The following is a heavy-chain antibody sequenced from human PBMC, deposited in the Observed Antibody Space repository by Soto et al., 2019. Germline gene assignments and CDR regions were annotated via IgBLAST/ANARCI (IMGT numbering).Heavy chain of an antibody. CDR2: ISGGGGST. CDR3: AREISYVSGGHLYYGMDV. J-gene: IGHJ6*02. CDR1: GFTFSSYA. Sequence: GGSLRLSCAASGFTFSSYAMNWVRQAPGKGLEWVSLISGGGGSTYYADSVKGRFIISRDNSKNTLYLQMSSVRAEDTAVYYCAREISYVSGGHLYYGMDVLGQGTAATAP. V-gene: IGHV3-23*01. D-gene: IGHD3-16*01.